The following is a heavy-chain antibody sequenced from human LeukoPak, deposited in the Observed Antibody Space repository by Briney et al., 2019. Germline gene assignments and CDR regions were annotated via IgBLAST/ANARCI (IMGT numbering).Heavy chain of an antibody. Sequence: PGGSLRLSCVASGFTFSSYGMHWVRQAPGKGMEWVAVISNDGSSKYYTDSVKGRVTIARDNSKNTPYLQMNSLRAEDTAVYYCARGENSKTYPVSGYWGQGTLVTVSS. CDR1: GFTFSSYG. CDR3: ARGENSKTYPVSGY. V-gene: IGHV3-30*03. D-gene: IGHD2/OR15-2a*01. CDR2: ISNDGSSK. J-gene: IGHJ4*02.